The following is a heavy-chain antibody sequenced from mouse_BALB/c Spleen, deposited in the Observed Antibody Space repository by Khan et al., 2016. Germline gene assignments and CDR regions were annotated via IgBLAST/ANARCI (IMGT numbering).Heavy chain of an antibody. Sequence: EVQLQESGPGLVKPSQSLSLTCSVTGYSITSGYYWNWIRQFPGNKLEWMGYISYDGSNNYNPSLKNRFSITRDTSKNQLFLQLNSVTNADPATSYCAVYAGYYGLFDYWGPGTTLTVSS. D-gene: IGHD2-3*01. CDR3: AVYAGYYGLFDY. J-gene: IGHJ2*01. CDR2: ISYDGSN. CDR1: GYSITSGYY. V-gene: IGHV3-6*02.